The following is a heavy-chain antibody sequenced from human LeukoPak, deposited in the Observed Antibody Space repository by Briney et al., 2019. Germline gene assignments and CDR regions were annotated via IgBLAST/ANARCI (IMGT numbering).Heavy chain of an antibody. CDR1: GGSISSHY. Sequence: KPSETLSLTCTVSGGSISSHYWIWIRQPPGKGLEWIGHISYSGSTNYNPSLKSRVTISVDTSKNQFSLKLRSVTAADTAVYYCARDSHDYGDYGVWGKGTTVTVSS. V-gene: IGHV4-59*11. D-gene: IGHD4-17*01. J-gene: IGHJ6*04. CDR3: ARDSHDYGDYGV. CDR2: ISYSGST.